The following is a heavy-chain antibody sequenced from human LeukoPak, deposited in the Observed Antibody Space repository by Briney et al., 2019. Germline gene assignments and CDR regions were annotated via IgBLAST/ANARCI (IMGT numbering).Heavy chain of an antibody. V-gene: IGHV4-59*08. CDR1: GGSISSYY. Sequence: SGTLSLTCTVSGGSISSYYWSWIRQPPGKGLEWIAFIYSSGSTNYNPSLKSRVTISVDTSKNQFSLRLSAVAAADTAVYYCARHSGLLYFDYWGQGNLVTVSS. CDR2: IYSSGST. J-gene: IGHJ4*02. CDR3: ARHSGLLYFDY. D-gene: IGHD3-10*01.